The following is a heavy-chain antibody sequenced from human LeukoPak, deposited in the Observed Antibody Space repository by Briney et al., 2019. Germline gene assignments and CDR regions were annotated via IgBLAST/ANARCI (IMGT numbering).Heavy chain of an antibody. J-gene: IGHJ2*01. Sequence: GASVKVSCKASGGTFSSYAISWVRQAPGQGLEWMGRTIPILGIANYAQKFQGRVTITADKSTSTAYMELSSLRSEDTAVYYCARDPGIAVAGTIWYFDLWGRGTLVTVSS. CDR2: TIPILGIA. V-gene: IGHV1-69*04. CDR1: GGTFSSYA. D-gene: IGHD6-19*01. CDR3: ARDPGIAVAGTIWYFDL.